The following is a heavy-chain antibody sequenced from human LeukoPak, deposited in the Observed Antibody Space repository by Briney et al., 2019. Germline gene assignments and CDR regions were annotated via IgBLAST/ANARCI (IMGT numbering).Heavy chain of an antibody. CDR1: GYTFTSYG. J-gene: IGHJ6*02. CDR2: IRAYNGNT. D-gene: IGHD3-10*01. V-gene: IGHV1-18*01. Sequence: ASVRVSCKASGYTFTSYGISWVRQAPGQGLEWMGWIRAYNGNTNYAQKLQGRVTMTTDTSTSTPYMELRSLSSDDTAVYYCATDKGWDYYGSGSYYNVYYYYGMDVWGQGTTVTVSS. CDR3: ATDKGWDYYGSGSYYNVYYYYGMDV.